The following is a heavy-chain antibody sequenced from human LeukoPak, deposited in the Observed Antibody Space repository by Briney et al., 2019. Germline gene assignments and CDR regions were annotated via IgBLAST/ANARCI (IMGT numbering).Heavy chain of an antibody. J-gene: IGHJ4*02. CDR1: GFTFSSYA. Sequence: GGSLRLSCAASGFTFSSYAMSWVRQAPGKGLEWVSAISGSGGSTYYADSVKGRFTISRDNAKNTLYLQMNSLRAEDTAVYYCARDMDDSSGYAFDYWGQGTLVTVSS. CDR3: ARDMDDSSGYAFDY. D-gene: IGHD3-22*01. CDR2: ISGSGGST. V-gene: IGHV3-23*01.